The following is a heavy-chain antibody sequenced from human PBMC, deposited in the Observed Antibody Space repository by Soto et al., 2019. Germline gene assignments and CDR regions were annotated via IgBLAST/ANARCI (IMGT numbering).Heavy chain of an antibody. D-gene: IGHD3-10*02. CDR2: IYYSGSS. CDR1: GGSISSGGYY. Sequence: PSETLSLTGTVSGGSISSGGYYWSWIRQHPGKGLEWIGYIYYSGSSYYNPSLKSRVTISVDTSKNQFSLKLSSVTAADTAVYYCARLTIITMFAFDYIWGQGTMVTVSS. CDR3: ARLTIITMFAFDYI. V-gene: IGHV4-31*03. J-gene: IGHJ3*02.